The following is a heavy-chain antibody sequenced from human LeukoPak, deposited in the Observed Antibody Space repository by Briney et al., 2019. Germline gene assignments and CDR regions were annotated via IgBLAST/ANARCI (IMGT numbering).Heavy chain of an antibody. CDR2: INPNSGGT. Sequence: ASMKVSCKASGYTFTGYYMHWVRQAPGQGLEWMGWINPNSGGTNYAQKFQGRVTMTRDTSTSTVYMELSSLRSEDTAVYYCARVGGLHCGGDCYDYWGQGTLVTVSS. V-gene: IGHV1-2*02. CDR1: GYTFTGYY. D-gene: IGHD2-21*01. CDR3: ARVGGLHCGGDCYDY. J-gene: IGHJ4*02.